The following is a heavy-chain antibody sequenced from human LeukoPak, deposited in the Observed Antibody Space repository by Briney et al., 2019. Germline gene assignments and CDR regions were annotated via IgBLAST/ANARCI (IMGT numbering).Heavy chain of an antibody. CDR3: ARLGSGKYYRRRDNRPE. J-gene: IGHJ4*02. CDR1: GGSISSSSYY. Sequence: SETLSLTCTVSGGSISSSSYYWGWIRQPPGKGLEWIGSIYYSGSTYYNPSLKSRVTLSVDTSKTQFSLKLSSVTAADTAVYYCARLGSGKYYRRRDNRPEWGQGTLVIVSS. V-gene: IGHV4-39*07. D-gene: IGHD2-15*01. CDR2: IYYSGST.